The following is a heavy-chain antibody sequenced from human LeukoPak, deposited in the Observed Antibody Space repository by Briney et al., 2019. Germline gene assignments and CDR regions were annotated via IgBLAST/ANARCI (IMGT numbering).Heavy chain of an antibody. CDR2: VYNSGST. CDR1: GGSISIYY. J-gene: IGHJ4*02. V-gene: IGHV4-59*01. CDR3: AKDLGSSGWVVDY. D-gene: IGHD6-19*01. Sequence: PSETLSLTCTVSGGSISIYYWSWIRQPPGKGLEWLGYVYNSGSTDYNPSLKSRVTISADTSKNQFSLKLSSVTAADTAVYYCAKDLGSSGWVVDYWGQGTLVTVSS.